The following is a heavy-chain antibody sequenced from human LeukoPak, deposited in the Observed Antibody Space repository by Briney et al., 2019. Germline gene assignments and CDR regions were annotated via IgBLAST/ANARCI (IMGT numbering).Heavy chain of an antibody. CDR2: ISLNSGSI. J-gene: IGHJ4*02. CDR3: AKDIQYSSSSVVFDY. CDR1: GFTFDDHA. D-gene: IGHD6-6*01. V-gene: IGHV3-9*01. Sequence: PGGSLRLSCAASGFTFDDHAMHWVRQAPGKGLEWVSGISLNSGSIDYADSVKGRFTISRDNAKNSLFLQMNSLRPEDTALYYCAKDIQYSSSSVVFDYWGQGTLVTVSS.